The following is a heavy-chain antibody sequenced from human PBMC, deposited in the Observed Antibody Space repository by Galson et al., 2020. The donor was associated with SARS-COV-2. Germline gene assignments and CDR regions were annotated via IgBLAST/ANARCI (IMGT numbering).Heavy chain of an antibody. J-gene: IGHJ4*02. CDR3: ARGGVSGVLDY. CDR1: GGSIRSGAYS. V-gene: IGHV4-30-2*01. CDR2: IYHSGST. D-gene: IGHD2-15*01. Sequence: SETLSLTCAVSGGSIRSGAYSWRWIRQPPGKGLEWLGYIYHSGSTYFNPSLRSRVTISLDRSKNQFSLKLTSVTAADTAVYYCARGGVSGVLDYWGQGTLVTVSS.